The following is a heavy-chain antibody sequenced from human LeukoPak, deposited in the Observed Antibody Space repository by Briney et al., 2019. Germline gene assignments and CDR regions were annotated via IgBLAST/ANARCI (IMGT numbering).Heavy chain of an antibody. CDR3: ARVAAGGKGFDY. CDR1: GFTFSSYD. D-gene: IGHD6-13*01. V-gene: IGHV3-13*01. J-gene: IGHJ4*02. CDR2: IGTAGDT. Sequence: GGSLRLSCAASGFTFSSYDMHWVRQATGKGLEWVSAIGTAGDTYYSGSVKGRFTISRENAKNSLYLQMNSLRAGDTALYYCARVAAGGKGFDYWGQGTLVTVSS.